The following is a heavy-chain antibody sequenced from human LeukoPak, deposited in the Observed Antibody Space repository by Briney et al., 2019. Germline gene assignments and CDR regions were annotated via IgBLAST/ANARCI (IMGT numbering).Heavy chain of an antibody. D-gene: IGHD3-22*01. V-gene: IGHV1-69*06. J-gene: IGHJ4*02. CDR3: ARGGDDDSSGYPLDY. CDR1: VGTFSIYA. CDR2: IIPIFGTA. Sequence: GASVTVSCTASVGTFSIYAISWVRQAPGQGLEWMGGIIPIFGTANYAQKFQGRVTITADKSTSTAYMELSSLRSEDTAVYYCARGGDDDSSGYPLDYWGQGTLVTVSS.